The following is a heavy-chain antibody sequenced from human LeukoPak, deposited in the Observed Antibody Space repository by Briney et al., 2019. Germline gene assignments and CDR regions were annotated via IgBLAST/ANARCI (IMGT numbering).Heavy chain of an antibody. D-gene: IGHD5-12*01. CDR1: GFTVSSNY. CDR3: ARGGYSGPRAPPGSFDY. V-gene: IGHV3-53*04. CDR2: IYSGGRT. Sequence: GGSLRLSCAASGFTVSSNYMSCVRQAPGKGLEWVSVIYSGGRTCYAGSVKRRFTLSRHNSKNTLYLQMNSLRAEDTAVYYCARGGYSGPRAPPGSFDYWGQGTLVTVSS. J-gene: IGHJ4*02.